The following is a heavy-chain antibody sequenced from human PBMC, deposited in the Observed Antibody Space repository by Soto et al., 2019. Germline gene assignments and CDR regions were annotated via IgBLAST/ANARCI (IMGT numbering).Heavy chain of an antibody. Sequence: EVQLLESGGGLVQPGGSLRLSCAASGFTFSSYAMSWVRQAPGKGLEWVSAISGSGGSTYYADSVKGRFTISRDNSKNTLYLQMNNLRAEDTAIYYCAKSYSSGWYGYFDYWGQGTLVTVSS. CDR1: GFTFSSYA. CDR3: AKSYSSGWYGYFDY. V-gene: IGHV3-23*01. J-gene: IGHJ4*02. D-gene: IGHD6-19*01. CDR2: ISGSGGST.